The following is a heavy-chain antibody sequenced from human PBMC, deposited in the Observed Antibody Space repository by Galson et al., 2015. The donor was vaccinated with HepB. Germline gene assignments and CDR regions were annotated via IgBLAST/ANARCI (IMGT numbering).Heavy chain of an antibody. CDR3: AREGGRDGYPRGMDV. CDR2: ISSSSSYI. J-gene: IGHJ6*02. V-gene: IGHV3-11*06. CDR1: GFTFSDYY. D-gene: IGHD5-24*01. Sequence: SLRLSCAASGFTFSDYYMSWIRQAPGKGLEWVSSISSSSSYIYYADSVKGRFTISRDNAKNSLYLQMNSLRAEDTAVYYCAREGGRDGYPRGMDVWGQGTTVTVSS.